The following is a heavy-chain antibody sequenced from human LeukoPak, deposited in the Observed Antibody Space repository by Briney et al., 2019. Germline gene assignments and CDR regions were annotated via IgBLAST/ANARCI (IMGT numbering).Heavy chain of an antibody. J-gene: IGHJ4*02. V-gene: IGHV3-23*01. Sequence: GGSLRLSCAVSGITLSNYGMSWVRQAPGKGLEWVAGISGSGGSTYYADSVKGRFTVSRDNPKNTLYLQMNSLRAEDTGFYFCATRDAVIQVIPVVLPKEAYYFDSWGQGALVTVSS. CDR2: ISGSGGST. CDR3: ATRDAVIQVIPVVLPKEAYYFDS. CDR1: GITLSNYG. D-gene: IGHD3-22*01.